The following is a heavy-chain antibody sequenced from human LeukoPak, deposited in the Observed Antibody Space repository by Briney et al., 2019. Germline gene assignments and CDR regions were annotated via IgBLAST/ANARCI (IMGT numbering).Heavy chain of an antibody. J-gene: IGHJ4*02. V-gene: IGHV3-30*02. Sequence: PGGSLRLSCAASGFTFSSYGMHWVRQAPGKGLEWVAFIRYDGSNKYYADSVKGRFTISRDNSKNPLYLQMNSLRAEDMAVYYCARAPARQDFWSGYTQDYWGQGTLVTVSS. CDR1: GFTFSSYG. CDR3: ARAPARQDFWSGYTQDY. D-gene: IGHD3-3*01. CDR2: IRYDGSNK.